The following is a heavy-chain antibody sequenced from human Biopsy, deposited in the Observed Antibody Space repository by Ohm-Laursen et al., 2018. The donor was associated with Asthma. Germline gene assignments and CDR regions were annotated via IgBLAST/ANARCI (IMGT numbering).Heavy chain of an antibody. V-gene: IGHV4-34*01. CDR2: INHSGST. D-gene: IGHD2-2*01. CDR1: GGSFSGYY. J-gene: IGHJ5*02. CDR3: ARAGQCSSTSCYNPGWFDP. Sequence: SDTLSLTCVVYGGSFSGYYWSWIRQPPGKGLEWIGEINHSGSTNYNPSLKSRVTISVDTPKNQFSLKLSSVTAADTAVYYCARAGQCSSTSCYNPGWFDPWGQGTLVTVSS.